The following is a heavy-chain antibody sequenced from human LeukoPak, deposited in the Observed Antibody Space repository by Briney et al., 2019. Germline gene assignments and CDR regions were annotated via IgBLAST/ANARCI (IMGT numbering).Heavy chain of an antibody. CDR3: ARVGVVDLKTTNWFDP. J-gene: IGHJ5*02. CDR1: GYSISSGYY. V-gene: IGHV4-38-2*02. Sequence: PSETLSLTCTVSGYSISSGYYWGWIRQPPGKGLEWIGSIYDSGSTYYNPSLKSRVTISVDTSKNQFSLKLSSVTAADTAVYYCARVGVVDLKTTNWFDPWGQGTLVTVSS. D-gene: IGHD2-21*01. CDR2: IYDSGST.